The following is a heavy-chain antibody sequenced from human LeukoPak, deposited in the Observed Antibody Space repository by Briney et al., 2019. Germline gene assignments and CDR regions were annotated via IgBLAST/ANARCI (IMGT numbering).Heavy chain of an antibody. Sequence: SETLSLTCSVSGGSVRSGSYYWAWIRQPPGKGLEWIGYIFHNGSTNYNPSLKSRVTISIDSSTNQFSLRLNSVAAADTAVYFCARGGDYIWGTFRPIDYWGQGSLVIVSS. CDR3: ARGGDYIWGTFRPIDY. D-gene: IGHD3-16*02. J-gene: IGHJ4*02. V-gene: IGHV4-61*01. CDR2: IFHNGST. CDR1: GGSVRSGSYY.